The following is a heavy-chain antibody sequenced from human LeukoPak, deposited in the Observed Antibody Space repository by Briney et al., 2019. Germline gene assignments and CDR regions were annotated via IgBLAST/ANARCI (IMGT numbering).Heavy chain of an antibody. CDR2: ISGSGGST. J-gene: IGHJ4*02. Sequence: PGGSLRLSCAASGFTFSSYAMSWVRQAPGKGLEWVSAISGSGGSTYYADSVKGRFTISRDNSKNTLYLQMNSLRAEDTAVYYCAKDINRLVITQTLDYWGQGTLVTVSS. CDR1: GFTFSSYA. V-gene: IGHV3-23*01. D-gene: IGHD3-22*01. CDR3: AKDINRLVITQTLDY.